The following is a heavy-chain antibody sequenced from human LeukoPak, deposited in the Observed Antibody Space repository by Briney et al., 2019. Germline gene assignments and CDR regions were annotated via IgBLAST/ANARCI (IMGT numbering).Heavy chain of an antibody. D-gene: IGHD3-10*01. Sequence: SGGSLRLSCVASGFTVSSNYMSWVRQAPGKGLEWVSVIYSGGSTYYADSVKGRFTISRDNSKNTLYLQMNSLRAEDTAVYYCASGSGSYRTPYYYMEVWGKGPAVTVSS. CDR3: ASGSGSYRTPYYYMEV. V-gene: IGHV3-53*01. J-gene: IGHJ6*03. CDR1: GFTVSSNY. CDR2: IYSGGST.